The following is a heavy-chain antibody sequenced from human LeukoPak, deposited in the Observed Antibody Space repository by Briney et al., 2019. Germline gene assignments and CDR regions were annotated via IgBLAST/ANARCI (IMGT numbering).Heavy chain of an antibody. CDR2: ISYDGSNK. CDR3: ASITMVRGVPFRGPIDY. Sequence: GGSLRLSCTASGFILSGYGMHWVRQAPGKGLEWVAVISYDGSNKYYADSVKGRFTISRDNSKNTLYLQMNSLRAEDTAVYYCASITMVRGVPFRGPIDYWGQGTLVTVSS. J-gene: IGHJ4*02. V-gene: IGHV3-30*19. CDR1: GFILSGYG. D-gene: IGHD3-10*01.